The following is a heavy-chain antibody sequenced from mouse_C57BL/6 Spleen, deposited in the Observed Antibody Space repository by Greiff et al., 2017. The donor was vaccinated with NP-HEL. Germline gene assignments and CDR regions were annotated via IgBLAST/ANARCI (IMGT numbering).Heavy chain of an antibody. CDR1: GYAFSSYW. Sequence: VQLQESGAELVKPGASVKISCKASGYAFSSYWMNWVKQRPGKGLEWIGQIYPGDGDTNYNGKFKGKATLTADKSSSTAYMQLSSLTSEYSAVSFCAKAGGWLLPDYWGQGTTLTVSS. V-gene: IGHV1-80*01. CDR3: AKAGGWLLPDY. J-gene: IGHJ2*01. D-gene: IGHD2-3*01. CDR2: IYPGDGDT.